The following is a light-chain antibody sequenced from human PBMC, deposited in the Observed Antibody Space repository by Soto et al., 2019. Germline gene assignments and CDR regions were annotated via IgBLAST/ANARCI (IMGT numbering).Light chain of an antibody. Sequence: AIQMTQSPSSLSASVGDSVTITCRASQGIRNDLGWYQQKPGKAPKLLVYAASSLQSGVPLRFSGTGSGTDFTLTISSLQPDDFATYYCLQDYTYPRTFSQGTKVEVK. V-gene: IGKV1-6*01. CDR3: LQDYTYPRT. CDR2: AAS. CDR1: QGIRND. J-gene: IGKJ1*01.